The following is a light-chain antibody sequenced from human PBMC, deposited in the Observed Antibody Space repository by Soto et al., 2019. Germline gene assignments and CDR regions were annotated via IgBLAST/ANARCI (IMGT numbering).Light chain of an antibody. CDR2: EDN. CDR1: SGSIASNY. CDR3: QSYDSSNVV. Sequence: NFMLTQPHSVSESPGKTVTISCTRSSGSIASNYVQWYQQRPGSAPTTVIYEDNQRPSGVPDRFSGSIDSSSNSASLTISGLKNEDEADYSCQSYDSSNVVFGGGTKLTVL. J-gene: IGLJ2*01. V-gene: IGLV6-57*04.